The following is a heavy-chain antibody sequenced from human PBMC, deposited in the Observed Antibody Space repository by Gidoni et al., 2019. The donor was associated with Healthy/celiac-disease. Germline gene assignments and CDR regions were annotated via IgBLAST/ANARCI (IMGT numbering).Heavy chain of an antibody. J-gene: IGHJ4*02. D-gene: IGHD6-19*01. CDR1: GFTFSSYS. CDR2: ISSSSSYI. Sequence: EVQLVESGGGLVKPGGSLRLSCAASGFTFSSYSMNWVRQAPGKGLEWVSSISSSSSYIYYADSVKGRFTISRDNAKNSLYLQMNSLRAEDTAVYYCACLVEVAVHPFVFDYWGQGTLVTVSS. CDR3: ACLVEVAVHPFVFDY. V-gene: IGHV3-21*01.